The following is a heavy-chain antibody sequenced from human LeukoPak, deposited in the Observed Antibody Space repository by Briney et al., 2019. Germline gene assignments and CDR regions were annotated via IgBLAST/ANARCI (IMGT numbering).Heavy chain of an antibody. CDR1: GFTFSSYS. V-gene: IGHV3-21*01. J-gene: IGHJ4*02. CDR2: ISSSSSYI. Sequence: GGSLRLSCAASGFTFSSYSMNWVRQAPGKGLEWVSSISSSSSYIYYADSVKGRFTISRDNAKNSLNLQMNSLRAEDTAVYYCAREDYDSSGYYLFDYWGQGTLVTVSS. CDR3: AREDYDSSGYYLFDY. D-gene: IGHD3-22*01.